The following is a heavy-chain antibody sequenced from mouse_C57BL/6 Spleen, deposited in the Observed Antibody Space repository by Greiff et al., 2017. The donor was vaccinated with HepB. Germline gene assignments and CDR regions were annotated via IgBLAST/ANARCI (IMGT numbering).Heavy chain of an antibody. V-gene: IGHV5-4*01. CDR1: GFTFSSYA. CDR2: ISDGGSYT. J-gene: IGHJ1*03. D-gene: IGHD3-3*01. Sequence: EVNLVESGGGLVKPGGSLKLSCAASGFTFSSYAMSWVRQTPEKRLEWVATISDGGSYTYYPDNVKGRFTISRDNAKNNLYLQMSHLKSEDTAMYYCARDRGRSNWYFDVWGTGTTVTVSS. CDR3: ARDRGRSNWYFDV.